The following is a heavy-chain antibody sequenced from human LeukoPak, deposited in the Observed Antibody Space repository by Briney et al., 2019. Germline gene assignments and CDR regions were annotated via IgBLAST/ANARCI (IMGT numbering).Heavy chain of an antibody. CDR2: IYYSGST. CDR3: ASAPRGDNLFRRGMDV. D-gene: IGHD4-17*01. Sequence: SSETLSLTCTVSGGSISSYYWSWNRQPPGKGLEWIGYIYYSGSTNYNPSLKSRVTISVDTSKNQFSLKLSSVTAADTAVYYCASAPRGDNLFRRGMDVWGQGTTVTVSS. J-gene: IGHJ6*02. V-gene: IGHV4-59*01. CDR1: GGSISSYY.